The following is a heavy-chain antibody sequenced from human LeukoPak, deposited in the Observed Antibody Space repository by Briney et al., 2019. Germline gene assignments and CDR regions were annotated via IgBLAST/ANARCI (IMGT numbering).Heavy chain of an antibody. V-gene: IGHV6-1*01. D-gene: IGHD3-22*01. J-gene: IGHJ4*02. CDR3: AREGSSGYLFDY. CDR1: GDSFSSNSAT. Sequence: SQTLSLTCAISGDSFSSNSATWDWIRQAPSRGLEWLGRTYYRSKWYNDYAVSVKSRITINPDTSKNQFSLQLNSVTPEDTAVYYCAREGSSGYLFDYWGQGSLVTVSS. CDR2: TYYRSKWYN.